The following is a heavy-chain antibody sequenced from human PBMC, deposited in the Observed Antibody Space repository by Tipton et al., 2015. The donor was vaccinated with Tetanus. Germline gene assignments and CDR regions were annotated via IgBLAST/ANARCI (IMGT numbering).Heavy chain of an antibody. CDR1: GGSISSTGYF. J-gene: IGHJ5*02. CDR3: ARGRSEVSVFGMIMTGRGWLAP. Sequence: TLSLTCTVSGGSISSTGYFWSWIRQHPGQGLEGIGYISHSVDNHYNPSLKSRGAISLDTSQNQFTLQLTSVTATDTAVYYCARGRSEVSVFGMIMTGRGWLAPWGQGALVTVSS. V-gene: IGHV4-31*03. CDR2: ISHSVDN. D-gene: IGHD3-3*01.